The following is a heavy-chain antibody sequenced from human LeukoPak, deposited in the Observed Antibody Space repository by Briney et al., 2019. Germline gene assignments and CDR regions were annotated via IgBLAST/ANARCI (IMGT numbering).Heavy chain of an antibody. CDR2: INHSGST. CDR3: ARSQARIAADNWFDP. D-gene: IGHD6-13*01. CDR1: GGSISSSSYY. J-gene: IGHJ5*02. V-gene: IGHV4-39*07. Sequence: SETLSLTCTVSGGSISSSSYYWGWIRQPPGKGLEWIGEINHSGSTNYNPSLKSRVTISVDTSKNQFSLKLSSVTAADTAVYYCARSQARIAADNWFDPWGQGTLVTVSS.